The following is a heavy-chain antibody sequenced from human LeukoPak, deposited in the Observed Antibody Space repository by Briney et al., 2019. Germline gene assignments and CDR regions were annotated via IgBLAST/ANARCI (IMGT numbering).Heavy chain of an antibody. Sequence: GGSLRLSCAASGFTFSSYAMSWVRQAPGKGLEWVSGISGSGGSTYYADSVKGRFTISRDNSKNTLYLQMNSLRAEDTAVYYCAKNDDIVVVPAYPDYWGRGTLVTVSS. CDR3: AKNDDIVVVPAYPDY. CDR2: ISGSGGST. J-gene: IGHJ4*02. V-gene: IGHV3-23*01. CDR1: GFTFSSYA. D-gene: IGHD2-2*01.